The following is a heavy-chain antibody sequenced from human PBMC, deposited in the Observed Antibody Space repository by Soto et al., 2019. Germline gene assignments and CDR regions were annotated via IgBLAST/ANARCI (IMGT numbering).Heavy chain of an antibody. CDR3: ARGLWFLELVYYYSYMYV. Sequence: PSHTLSLTCALSGDSVSSNSAAWNWIRQSPSRGLEWLGRTYYRSKWYNDYAVSVKSRITINPDTSKNQFSLQLNSVTPEDTAVYYCARGLWFLELVYYYSYMYVRCKGTTVTVS. CDR2: TYYRSKWYN. V-gene: IGHV6-1*01. CDR1: GDSVSSNSAA. J-gene: IGHJ6*03. D-gene: IGHD3-10*01.